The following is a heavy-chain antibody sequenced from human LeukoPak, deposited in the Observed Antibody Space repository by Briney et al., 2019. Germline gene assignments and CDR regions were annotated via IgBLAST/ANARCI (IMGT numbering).Heavy chain of an antibody. V-gene: IGHV3-7*01. CDR2: IKGAGSET. CDR3: AKSLDY. J-gene: IGHJ4*02. CDR1: GFTFATSW. Sequence: PGGSLRLSCAASGFTFATSWMDWVRQAPGKGLEWVANIKGAGSETYYGDSAKGRFTVLRDNAKNSLYLQMDSLRVEDTAIYYCAKSLDYWGQGTLVTVSS.